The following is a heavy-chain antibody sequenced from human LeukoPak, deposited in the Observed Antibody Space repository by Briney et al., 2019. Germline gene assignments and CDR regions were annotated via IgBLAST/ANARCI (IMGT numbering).Heavy chain of an antibody. V-gene: IGHV4-59*01. Sequence: SETLSLTCTVSGGSISSYYWSWIRQPPGKGLEWIGYIYYSGSTNYNPSLKSRVTISVDTSKNQFSLKLSSVTAADTAVYYCARVPVTAVGGYYYYMDVWGKGTKVTVSS. CDR1: GGSISSYY. CDR2: IYYSGST. CDR3: ARVPVTAVGGYYYYMDV. J-gene: IGHJ6*03. D-gene: IGHD6-13*01.